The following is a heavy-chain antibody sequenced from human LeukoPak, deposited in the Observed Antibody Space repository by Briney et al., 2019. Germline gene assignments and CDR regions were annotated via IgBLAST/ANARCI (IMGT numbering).Heavy chain of an antibody. CDR1: GFTFSDSY. D-gene: IGHD1-1*01. CDR3: ARNLPVRNDGWPLFDY. Sequence: GGSLRLSCAASGFTFSDSYMSWIRQSPGKGLEWISYISSSGETIYYADSMKGRFTISRGNAKNSLYLHINSLSAEDTAVYYCARNLPVRNDGWPLFDYWGQGTLVTVSS. CDR2: ISSSGETI. V-gene: IGHV3-11*01. J-gene: IGHJ4*02.